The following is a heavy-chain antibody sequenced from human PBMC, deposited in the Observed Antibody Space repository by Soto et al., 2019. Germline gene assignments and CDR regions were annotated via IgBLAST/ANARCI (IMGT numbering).Heavy chain of an antibody. CDR1: GFSLSTSGVG. J-gene: IGHJ2*01. Sequence: SGPTLVKPTQTLTLTCTFSGFSLSTSGVGVGWIRQPPGKALEWLALIYWDDDKRYSPSLKSRLTITKDTSKNQVVLTMTNMDPVDTATYYCAHSTDYYGSGSLNWYFDLWGRGTLVTVSS. D-gene: IGHD3-10*01. V-gene: IGHV2-5*02. CDR3: AHSTDYYGSGSLNWYFDL. CDR2: IYWDDDK.